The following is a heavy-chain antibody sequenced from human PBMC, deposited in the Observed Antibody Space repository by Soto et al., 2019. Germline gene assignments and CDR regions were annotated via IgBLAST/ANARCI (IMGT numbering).Heavy chain of an antibody. CDR2: IKSKTDGGAT. Sequence: EVQLVESGGGLVKPGGSLRLSCAASGFTFTYAWMSWVRQSPGKGLEWVARIKSKTDGGATEYAAPVKGRFTISRDDSKTTLYLQMNSLKIEDTAVYFCARDSVVVADFCWGQGTLVTVSS. CDR3: ARDSVVVADFC. J-gene: IGHJ4*02. CDR1: GFTFTYAW. D-gene: IGHD2-15*01. V-gene: IGHV3-15*01.